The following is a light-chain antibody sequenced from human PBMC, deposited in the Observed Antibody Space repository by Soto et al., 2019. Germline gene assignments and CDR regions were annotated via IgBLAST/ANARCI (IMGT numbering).Light chain of an antibody. V-gene: IGKV1-6*01. CDR3: LQDYNYPLR. J-gene: IGKJ1*01. Sequence: AIQMSQSPYSQSASVGDRVTLTCRASQGIRNDLGWYQQKPGKAPKLMIYAASTLQSGIPSSFSGSEPGTGFTITISSLQPEDCATYYCLQDYNYPLRFGQGTKVDIK. CDR2: AAS. CDR1: QGIRND.